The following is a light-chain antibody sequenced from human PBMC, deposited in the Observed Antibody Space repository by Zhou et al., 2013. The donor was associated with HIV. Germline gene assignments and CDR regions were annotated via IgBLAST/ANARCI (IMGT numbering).Light chain of an antibody. CDR1: LSVSSSY. V-gene: IGKV3D-20*02. J-gene: IGKJ4*01. CDR3: QQRSNWLT. Sequence: EIVMTQSPATLSVSPGERATLSCRASLSVSSSYLAWYQQKPGQAPRLLMYDTSKRATGVPARFSGSGSGADFTLTISSLEPEDFTIYYCQQRSNWLTFGGGTKVEIK. CDR2: DTS.